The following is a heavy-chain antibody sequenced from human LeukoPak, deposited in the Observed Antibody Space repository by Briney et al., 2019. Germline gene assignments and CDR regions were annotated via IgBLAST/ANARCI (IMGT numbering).Heavy chain of an antibody. CDR1: GYMIISYW. J-gene: IGHJ4*02. CDR2: IYPGDSNT. D-gene: IGHD1-26*01. V-gene: IGHV5-51*01. Sequence: GESLLIHCKGAGYMIISYWLGGLRQLPGKGLEWMGIIYPGDSNTRYSPSFQGQVTISADKSISTAYLQWSSRKASDTAMYYCARQVGATLYFDYWGQGTEITVSS. CDR3: ARQVGATLYFDY.